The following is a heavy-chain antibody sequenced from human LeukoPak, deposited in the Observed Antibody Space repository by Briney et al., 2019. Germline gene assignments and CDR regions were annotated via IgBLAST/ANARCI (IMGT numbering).Heavy chain of an antibody. CDR1: GGSISSYY. CDR3: AREEGETTIAYYFDY. J-gene: IGHJ4*02. Sequence: SETLSLTCTVSGGSISSYYWSWIRQPPGKGLEWIGYIYYSGSTNYNPSLKSRVTISVDTSKNQFSLKLSSVTAADTAVYYCAREEGETTIAYYFDYWGQGTLVTVPS. V-gene: IGHV4-59*12. CDR2: IYYSGST. D-gene: IGHD5-12*01.